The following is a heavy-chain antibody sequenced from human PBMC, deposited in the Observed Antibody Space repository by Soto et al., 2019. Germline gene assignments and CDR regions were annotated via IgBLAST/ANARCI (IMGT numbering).Heavy chain of an antibody. D-gene: IGHD3-16*02. J-gene: IGHJ6*02. V-gene: IGHV3-23*01. Sequence: EVQLLESGGGLVQPGGSLRLSCAASGFTFSGHVMSWVRQAPGKGLEWVSGISSNGGSTYYADSVKGRFTISRDNSKNSVYVHMHSLRADDTAVYYCAKGVSVGLSGYYGMEVWGQGTTVTLSS. CDR3: AKGVSVGLSGYYGMEV. CDR2: ISSNGGST. CDR1: GFTFSGHV.